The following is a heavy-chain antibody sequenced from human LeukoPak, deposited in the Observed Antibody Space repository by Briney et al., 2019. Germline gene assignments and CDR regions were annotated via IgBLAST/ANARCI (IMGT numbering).Heavy chain of an antibody. D-gene: IGHD5-18*01. V-gene: IGHV3-48*01. CDR2: ISSSSSII. CDR3: ARVYSRVGPFDY. Sequence: GGSLRLSCAGSGFTFSSYGMNWVRQAPGKGLEWVSYISSSSSIIYYAESLKGRFTISRDNAENSLYLQVNSLRAEDTAVYYCARVYSRVGPFDYWGQGTLVTVSS. J-gene: IGHJ4*02. CDR1: GFTFSSYG.